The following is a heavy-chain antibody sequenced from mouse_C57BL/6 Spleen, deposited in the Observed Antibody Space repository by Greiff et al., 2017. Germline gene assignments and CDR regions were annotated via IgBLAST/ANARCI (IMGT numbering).Heavy chain of an antibody. D-gene: IGHD3-2*02. CDR3: ARRRQLRLLYFYY. J-gene: IGHJ2*01. V-gene: IGHV1-55*01. CDR2: IYPGSGST. CDR1: GYTFTSYW. Sequence: VQLQQPGAELVKPGASVKMSCKASGYTFTSYWITWVKQRPGQGLEWIGDIYPGSGSTNYNEKFKSKATLTVDTSYSTAYMQLSSLTSEDSAVYYCARRRQLRLLYFYYWGQSTTLTVSS.